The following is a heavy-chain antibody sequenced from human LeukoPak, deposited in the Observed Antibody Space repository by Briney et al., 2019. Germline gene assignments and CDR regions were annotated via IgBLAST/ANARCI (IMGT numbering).Heavy chain of an antibody. D-gene: IGHD5-18*01. V-gene: IGHV3-23*01. CDR2: ITNGGST. CDR3: AKDLYLGSYGYFFDY. J-gene: IGHJ4*02. Sequence: GGSLRLSCAGPEFTFNVYWMHWVRQAPGKGLEWVSTITNGGSTYYADSVKGRFTIYRDNSKNTLYLQMNSLRAEDTAVYYCAKDLYLGSYGYFFDYWGQGTLVTVSS. CDR1: EFTFNVYW.